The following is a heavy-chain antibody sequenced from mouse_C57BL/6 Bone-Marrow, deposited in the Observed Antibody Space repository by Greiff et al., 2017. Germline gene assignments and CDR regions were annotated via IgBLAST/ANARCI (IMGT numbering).Heavy chain of an antibody. Sequence: EVMLVESGGGLVQPGGSLKLSCAASGFTFSDCYMYWVRQTPEKRLVWVAYISNGGGSTYYPDTVKGRFTISRDNAKNTLYLQMSRLKSEDTAMYYCARQDATVPHAMDYWGQGTSVTVSS. J-gene: IGHJ4*01. CDR2: ISNGGGST. CDR1: GFTFSDCY. D-gene: IGHD1-1*01. CDR3: ARQDATVPHAMDY. V-gene: IGHV5-12*01.